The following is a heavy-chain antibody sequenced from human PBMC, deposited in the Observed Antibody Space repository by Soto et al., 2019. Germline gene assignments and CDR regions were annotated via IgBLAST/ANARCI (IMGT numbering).Heavy chain of an antibody. J-gene: IGHJ4*02. V-gene: IGHV3-74*01. CDR1: GFTFSAYW. D-gene: IGHD1-1*01. CDR3: ATGPRVSSTGTGAH. CDR2: ISDDGSTA. Sequence: QPWGSLGLSWAFSGFTFSAYWMPWVRQVPGKGLTWVFRISDDGSTATYADSVNGRFVISRDNAKNSLYLEMNTLRADDSCLYYCATGPRVSSTGTGAHWGRGTLVTVSS.